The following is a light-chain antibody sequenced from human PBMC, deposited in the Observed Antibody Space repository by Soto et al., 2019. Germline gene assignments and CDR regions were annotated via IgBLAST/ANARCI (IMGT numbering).Light chain of an antibody. V-gene: IGKV3-15*01. Sequence: EIVMTQSPASLSVSPGERATLSCRASQSVSSNLAWYQQKPGQAPRLLIYGASTRATGIPARFSGSGSGTDFTLTISSLHSEDFAVYYCQQYGSSPITFGQGTRLEIK. CDR3: QQYGSSPIT. CDR2: GAS. J-gene: IGKJ5*01. CDR1: QSVSSN.